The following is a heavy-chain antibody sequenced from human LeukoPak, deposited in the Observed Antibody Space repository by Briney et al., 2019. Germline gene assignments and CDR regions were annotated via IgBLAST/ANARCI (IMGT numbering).Heavy chain of an antibody. CDR2: ISSSSSYI. CDR3: AREGDYGQYYFDY. Sequence: GGSLRLSCAASGFTFSSYSMNWVRQAPGKGLEWVSSISSSSSYIYYADSVKGRFTISRDNAKSSLYLQMNSLRAEDTAVYYCAREGDYGQYYFDYWGQGTLVTVSS. J-gene: IGHJ4*02. D-gene: IGHD4-17*01. V-gene: IGHV3-21*01. CDR1: GFTFSSYS.